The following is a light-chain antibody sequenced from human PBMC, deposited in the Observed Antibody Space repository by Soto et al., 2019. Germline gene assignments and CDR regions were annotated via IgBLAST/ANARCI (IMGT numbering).Light chain of an antibody. CDR3: QQYYSTPLA. V-gene: IGKV4-1*01. CDR1: QSVLYTSNNKNY. J-gene: IGKJ4*01. CDR2: WAS. Sequence: DIVMTQSPNSLAVSLGERATLNCKSSQSVLYTSNNKNYLAWYQQKPRQPPKLLIYWASTRESGVPDRFSGSRSGTDFTLPSSSLQDEDVAVYYCQQYYSTPLALGGGTKVEIK.